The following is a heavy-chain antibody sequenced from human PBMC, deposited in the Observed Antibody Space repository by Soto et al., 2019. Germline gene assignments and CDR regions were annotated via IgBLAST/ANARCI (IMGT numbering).Heavy chain of an antibody. D-gene: IGHD2-2*01. CDR2: IIPIFGTA. J-gene: IGHJ6*02. CDR1: GGTFSSYA. CDR3: AKVFVPAAGDYYDYGMDV. Sequence: QVQLVQSGAEVKKPGSSVKVSCKASGGTFSSYAISWVRQAPGQGLEWMGGIIPIFGTANYAQKFQGRVTMTADESTSTAYMELSSLRAEDTAVYYCAKVFVPAAGDYYDYGMDVWGQGTTVTVSS. V-gene: IGHV1-69*12.